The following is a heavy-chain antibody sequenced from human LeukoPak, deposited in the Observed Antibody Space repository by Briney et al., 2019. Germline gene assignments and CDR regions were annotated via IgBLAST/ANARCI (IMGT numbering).Heavy chain of an antibody. CDR1: GYSFTSHY. D-gene: IGHD3-3*01. Sequence: ASVKVSCKASGYSFTSHYMHWVRQAPGQGLEWMGLINPSGSATRYAQSFQGRVTMTRDLSTSTDYMELSSLRSDDTAVYYCARDLYYTSGIYKGPDYWGQGTLVIVSS. CDR2: INPSGSAT. J-gene: IGHJ4*02. CDR3: ARDLYYTSGIYKGPDY. V-gene: IGHV1-46*01.